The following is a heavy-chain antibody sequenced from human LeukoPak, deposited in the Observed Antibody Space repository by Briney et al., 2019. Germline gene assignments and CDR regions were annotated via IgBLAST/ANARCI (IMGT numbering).Heavy chain of an antibody. D-gene: IGHD6-13*01. J-gene: IGHJ4*02. CDR1: GGSFSGHY. Sequence: SETLSLTCAVSGGSFSGHYWNWIRQPPGKGLEWIGEINHGGSTNYNPSLKSRVTISVDTAQNQFSLRLSSVTAADTAVYYCARGRCVTRRGGAAAGFLDYWGQGTMVTVST. CDR3: ARGRCVTRRGGAAAGFLDY. V-gene: IGHV4-34*01. CDR2: INHGGST.